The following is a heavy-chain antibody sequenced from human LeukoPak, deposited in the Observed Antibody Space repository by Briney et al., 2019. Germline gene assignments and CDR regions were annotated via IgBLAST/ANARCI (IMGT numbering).Heavy chain of an antibody. CDR1: GFTFSSYG. Sequence: PGGSLRLSCAASGFTFSSYGMSWVRQTPGKGLEWVSGISGSGGSTYYADSVKGRFTISRDNAKDSLYLQMINLRAEDTAVYYCATSRRDGYGYKALELPPSPVDWGQGTPVTVSS. CDR3: ATSRRDGYGYKALELPPSPVD. J-gene: IGHJ4*02. V-gene: IGHV3-23*01. CDR2: ISGSGGST. D-gene: IGHD5-18*01.